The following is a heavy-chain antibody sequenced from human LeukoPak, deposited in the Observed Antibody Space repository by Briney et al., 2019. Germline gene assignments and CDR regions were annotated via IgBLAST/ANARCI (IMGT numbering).Heavy chain of an antibody. V-gene: IGHV1-69*05. CDR2: IIPIFGTA. D-gene: IGHD5-18*01. CDR1: GGTFSSYA. CDR3: AREETAMVTPNWFDP. Sequence: SVKVSCKASGGTFSSYAISWVRQAPGQGLEWMGGIIPIFGTANYAQKFQGRVTITTDESTITAYMELTSLRSEDTAVYYCAREETAMVTPNWFDPGGQGTLVTVSS. J-gene: IGHJ5*02.